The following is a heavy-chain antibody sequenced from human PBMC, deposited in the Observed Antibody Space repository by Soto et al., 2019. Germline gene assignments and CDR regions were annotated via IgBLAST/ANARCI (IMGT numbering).Heavy chain of an antibody. V-gene: IGHV1-18*01. CDR1: CFTFTSYG. D-gene: IGHD1-26*01. CDR3: ARVPSRGSGIKWFHP. Sequence: ASVKVSCKASCFTFTSYGMTLVRQAPGQGLEWMGWISADDGHTNFAQKFQGRISMATDTSTTTAYMELKSLTSDDTAVYYCARVPSRGSGIKWFHPFGRGTLVTFSS. J-gene: IGHJ5*02. CDR2: ISADDGHT.